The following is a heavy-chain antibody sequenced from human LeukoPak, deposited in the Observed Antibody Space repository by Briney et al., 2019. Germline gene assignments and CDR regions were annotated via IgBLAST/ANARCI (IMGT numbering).Heavy chain of an antibody. CDR3: ARDLVAAAGTEHDY. V-gene: IGHV3-21*01. D-gene: IGHD6-13*01. CDR2: ISSSSSYI. Sequence: PGGSLRLSRAASGFTFSNYSMNWVRQAPGKGLEWVSSISSSSSYIYYADSVKGRFTISRDNAKNSLYLQMNSLRAEDTAVYYCARDLVAAAGTEHDYWGQGTLVTVSS. J-gene: IGHJ4*02. CDR1: GFTFSNYS.